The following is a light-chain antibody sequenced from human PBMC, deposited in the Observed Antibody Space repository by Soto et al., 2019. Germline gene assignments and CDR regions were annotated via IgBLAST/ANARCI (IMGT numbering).Light chain of an antibody. CDR1: GGSIASNH. J-gene: IGLJ2*01. V-gene: IGLV6-57*04. CDR2: KDN. CDR3: QSYDGNNVL. Sequence: NFMLTQPHSVSESPGKTVTISCTRSGGSIASNHVQWYQQRPGSAPTTVIYKDNQRPTGVPDRFSGSIDSSSNSASLSISGLKTEDEADYYCQSYDGNNVLFGGRTKPPS.